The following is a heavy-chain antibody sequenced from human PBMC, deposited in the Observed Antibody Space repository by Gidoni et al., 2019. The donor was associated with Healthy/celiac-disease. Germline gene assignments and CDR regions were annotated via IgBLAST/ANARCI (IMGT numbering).Heavy chain of an antibody. CDR2: INHSGST. CDR3: ARSGSHGWFDP. J-gene: IGHJ5*02. D-gene: IGHD1-26*01. V-gene: IGHV4-34*01. CDR1: GGSFSGYY. Sequence: QVQLQQWGAGLLKPSETLSLTCAVYGGSFSGYYWSWIRQPPGKGLEWIGEINHSGSTNYNPSLKSRVTISVDTSKNQFSLKLSSVTAADTAVYYCARSGSHGWFDPWGQGTLVTVSS.